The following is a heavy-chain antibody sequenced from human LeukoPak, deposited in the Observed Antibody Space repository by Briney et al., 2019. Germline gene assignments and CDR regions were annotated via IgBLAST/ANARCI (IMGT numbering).Heavy chain of an antibody. D-gene: IGHD3-10*01. CDR1: GFTFSSYW. Sequence: PGGSLRLSCAASGFTFSSYWMSWVRQAPGKGLEWVANIKQDGSEKYYVDSVKGRFTISRDNAKNSLYLQMNSLRAEDTAVYYCARDFWSFGVRGFDYWGQGTLVTVSS. CDR3: ARDFWSFGVRGFDY. V-gene: IGHV3-7*01. CDR2: IKQDGSEK. J-gene: IGHJ4*02.